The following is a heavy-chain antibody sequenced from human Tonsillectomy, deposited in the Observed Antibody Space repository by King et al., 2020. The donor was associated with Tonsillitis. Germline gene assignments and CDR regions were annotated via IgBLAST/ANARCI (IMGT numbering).Heavy chain of an antibody. V-gene: IGHV3-21*01. D-gene: IGHD3-10*01. J-gene: IGHJ3*02. CDR3: ARAGHYGDAFDI. Sequence: EVQLVESGGGLVKPGGSLRLSCAASGFTFSSYSMNWVRQAPGKGLEWVSSVSSSSSYRYYAESVKGRFTISRDNAKNSLYLQMNSLRAEDTAVYYCARAGHYGDAFDIWGQGTMVTVSS. CDR1: GFTFSSYS. CDR2: VSSSSSYR.